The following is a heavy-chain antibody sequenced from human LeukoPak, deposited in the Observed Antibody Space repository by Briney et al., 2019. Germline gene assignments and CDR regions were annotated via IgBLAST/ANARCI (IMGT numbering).Heavy chain of an antibody. CDR3: ARDGQKWPPIGEYYYYYYGMDV. V-gene: IGHV3-21*01. CDR2: ISSSSSYI. J-gene: IGHJ6*02. CDR1: GFTFSSYS. Sequence: PGGSLRLSCAASGFTFSSYSMNWVRQAPGKGLEWVSSISSSSSYIYYADSVKGRFTISRDNAKNSLYLQMNSLRAEDTAVYYCARDGQKWPPIGEYYYYYYGMDVWGQGTTVTVSS. D-gene: IGHD3-16*01.